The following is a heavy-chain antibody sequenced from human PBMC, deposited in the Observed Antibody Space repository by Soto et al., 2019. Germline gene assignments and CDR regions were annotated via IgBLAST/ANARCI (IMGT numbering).Heavy chain of an antibody. CDR1: GGTFSSYT. CDR2: IIPILGIA. J-gene: IGHJ5*02. CDR3: ARKPGVATVTRVWFAP. Sequence: QVQLVQSGAEVKKPGSSVKVSCKASGGTFSSYTISWVRQAPGQGLEWMGRIIPILGIANYAQKFQGRVTIPGKKTRTPAKMELSSLRSGDTAVYSWARKPGVATVTRVWFAPWGQGTLVTVSS. D-gene: IGHD4-17*01. V-gene: IGHV1-69*02.